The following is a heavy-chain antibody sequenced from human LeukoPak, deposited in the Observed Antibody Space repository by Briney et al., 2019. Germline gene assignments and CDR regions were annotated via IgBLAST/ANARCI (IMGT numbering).Heavy chain of an antibody. Sequence: ASVKVSCKASGYTFTGYYMHWVRQAPGQGLEWMGWINPNSGGTNYAQKFQGRVTMTRDTSISTAYMELSRLRSDDTAVYYCARDHIAAAGNFGWFDPWGQGTLVTVSS. V-gene: IGHV1-2*02. CDR3: ARDHIAAAGNFGWFDP. CDR2: INPNSGGT. D-gene: IGHD6-13*01. CDR1: GYTFTGYY. J-gene: IGHJ5*02.